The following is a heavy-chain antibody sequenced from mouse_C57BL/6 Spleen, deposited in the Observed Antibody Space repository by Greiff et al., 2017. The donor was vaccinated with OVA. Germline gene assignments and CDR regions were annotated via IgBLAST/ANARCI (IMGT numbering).Heavy chain of an antibody. CDR3: TREGGYYGSSPYWYFDV. CDR1: GFTFSSYA. D-gene: IGHD1-1*01. Sequence: EVKVVESGEGLVKPGGSLKLSCAASGFTFSSYAMSWVRQTPEKRLEWVAYISSGGDYIYYADTVKGRFTISRDNARNTLYLQMSSLKSEDTAMYYCTREGGYYGSSPYWYFDVWGTGTTVTVSS. CDR2: ISSGGDYI. V-gene: IGHV5-9-1*02. J-gene: IGHJ1*03.